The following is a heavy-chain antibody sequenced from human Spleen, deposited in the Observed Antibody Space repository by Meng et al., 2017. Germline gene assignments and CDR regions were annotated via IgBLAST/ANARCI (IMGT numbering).Heavy chain of an antibody. Sequence: GESLKISCSASGFTFSSYAMHWVRQAPGKGLEWVAVISYDGSNKYYADSVKGRFTISRDNSKNTLYLKMNSLRAEETAVYYCARVCGVVPAAMRGPPDYWGQGTLVTVSS. V-gene: IGHV3-30*04. CDR3: ARVCGVVPAAMRGPPDY. CDR2: ISYDGSNK. D-gene: IGHD2-2*01. J-gene: IGHJ4*02. CDR1: GFTFSSYA.